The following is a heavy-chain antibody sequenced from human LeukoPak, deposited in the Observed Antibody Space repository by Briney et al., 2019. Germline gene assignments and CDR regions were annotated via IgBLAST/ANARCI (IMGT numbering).Heavy chain of an antibody. CDR1: GFTFGDYA. D-gene: IGHD6-6*01. Sequence: GRSLRLSCTASGFTFGDYAMSWVRQAPGMGLEWLGFIRSKAYGGTTEYAASVKGRFTISRDDSKSIAYLQMNSLKTEDTAVYYCTSSSSSGGTDYWGQGTLVTVSS. CDR3: TSSSSSGGTDY. CDR2: IRSKAYGGTT. V-gene: IGHV3-49*04. J-gene: IGHJ4*02.